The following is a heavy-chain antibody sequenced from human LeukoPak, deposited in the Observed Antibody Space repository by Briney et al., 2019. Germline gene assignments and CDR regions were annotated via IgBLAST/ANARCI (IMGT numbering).Heavy chain of an antibody. CDR1: GYTFTGYY. V-gene: IGHV1-2*06. CDR2: INPNSGGT. J-gene: IGHJ4*02. D-gene: IGHD3-9*01. Sequence: ASVKVSCKAFGYTFTGYYMHWVRQAPGQGLEWMGRINPNSGGTNYAQKFQGRVTMTRDTAISTAYMALSRLRSDDTAVYYCARVGLRYFDWLVYWGQGTLVTVSS. CDR3: ARVGLRYFDWLVY.